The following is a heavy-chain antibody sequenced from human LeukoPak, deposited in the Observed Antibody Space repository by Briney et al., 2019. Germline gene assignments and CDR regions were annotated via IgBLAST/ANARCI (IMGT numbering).Heavy chain of an antibody. Sequence: VASVKVSCKASGYTFTSYGISWVRQAPGQGLEWMGWISAYNGNTNYAQKLQGRVTMTTDTSTSTAYMELRSLRSDDTAVYYCARVQDIVVVVAATPDYWGQGTLVTVSS. V-gene: IGHV1-18*01. CDR1: GYTFTSYG. CDR2: ISAYNGNT. CDR3: ARVQDIVVVVAATPDY. D-gene: IGHD2-15*01. J-gene: IGHJ4*02.